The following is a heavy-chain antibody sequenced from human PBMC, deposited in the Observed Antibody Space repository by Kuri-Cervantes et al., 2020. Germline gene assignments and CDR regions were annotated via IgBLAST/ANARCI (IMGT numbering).Heavy chain of an antibody. D-gene: IGHD5-18*01. V-gene: IGHV3-7*01. CDR1: GFTFNSYW. CDR3: ARDPGGYSYGPLNFDY. Sequence: GESLKISCAASGFTFNSYWMSWVRQAPGKGLEWVANIKQDGSEKYYVDSVKGRFTISRDNAKNSLYLQMNSLRAEDTAVYYCARDPGGYSYGPLNFDYWGQGTLVTVSS. J-gene: IGHJ4*02. CDR2: IKQDGSEK.